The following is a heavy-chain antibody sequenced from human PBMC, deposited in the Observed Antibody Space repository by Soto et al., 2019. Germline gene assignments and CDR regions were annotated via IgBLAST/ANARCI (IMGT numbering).Heavy chain of an antibody. CDR2: IYSSGKT. J-gene: IGHJ4*02. CDR3: ARGPGLLPLGYFDY. CDR1: GASINNSY. Sequence: PSETLSLTCTVSGASINNSYWSWIRRPAGNGLEWIGRIYSSGKTNYNSSLKSRVTMSVDTSKNQFSLNLGSVTAADTAVYYCARGPGLLPLGYFDYWGQGALVTVSS. V-gene: IGHV4-4*07.